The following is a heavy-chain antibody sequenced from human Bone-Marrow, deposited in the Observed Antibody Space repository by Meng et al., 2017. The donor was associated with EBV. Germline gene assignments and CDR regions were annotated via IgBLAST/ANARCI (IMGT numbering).Heavy chain of an antibody. CDR1: XWSFRGYY. Sequence: QVQLQLWGAGLLKPSXXXXLTXXVXXWSFRGYYWSWIRQPTGKGLEWIGEMNHSGSTNYNPSLKSRVTISVDTSKNQFSLKLSSVTAADTAVYYCARGQHLTMVQGVIILIGPKFDPWGQGTLVTVSS. CDR3: ARGQHLTMVQGVIILIGPKFDP. CDR2: MNHSGST. D-gene: IGHD3-10*01. J-gene: IGHJ5*02. V-gene: IGHV4-34*01.